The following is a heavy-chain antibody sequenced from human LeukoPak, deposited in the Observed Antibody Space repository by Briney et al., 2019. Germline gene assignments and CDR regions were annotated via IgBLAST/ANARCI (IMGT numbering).Heavy chain of an antibody. CDR1: GFSISSGHY. CDR3: ARLSYCSSTTCYSPYYFDY. CDR2: IHHSGST. D-gene: IGHD2-2*01. Sequence: SETLSLTCGVSGFSISSGHYWGWIRQPPGEGLEWIGSIHHSGSTYYNPSLKSRVTISVDTSKNQFSLNLSSVTAADTAVYYCARLSYCSSTTCYSPYYFDYWGQGTLVTVSS. V-gene: IGHV4-38-2*01. J-gene: IGHJ4*02.